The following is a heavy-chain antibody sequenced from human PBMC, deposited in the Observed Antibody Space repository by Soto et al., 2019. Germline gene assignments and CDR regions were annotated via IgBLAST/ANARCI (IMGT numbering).Heavy chain of an antibody. V-gene: IGHV5-51*01. J-gene: IGHJ4*02. CDR1: GYTFTSYL. CDR2: VYPSDSDA. D-gene: IGHD3-3*01. CDR3: ARCVFLNRIAFSIDL. Sequence: PGESLNISCQDSGYTFTSYLIFCGRQRPGKGLEWMGIVYPSDSDARYTPSFQVRVTISADNSIDTAYLQWSRLEASDTPIYYCARCVFLNRIAFSIDLWGLGTPVTVSS.